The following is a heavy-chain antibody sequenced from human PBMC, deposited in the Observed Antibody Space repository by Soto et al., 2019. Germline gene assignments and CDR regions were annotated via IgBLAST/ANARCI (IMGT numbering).Heavy chain of an antibody. CDR1: GGSISSGGYY. Sequence: PSETLSLTCTVSGGSISSGGYYWSRIRQHPGKGLEWIGYIYYSGSTYYNPSLKSRVTISVDTSKNQFSLKLSSVTAADTAVYYCARTIAAAGTVFFDYWGQGTLVTVSS. J-gene: IGHJ4*02. CDR3: ARTIAAAGTVFFDY. CDR2: IYYSGST. D-gene: IGHD6-13*01. V-gene: IGHV4-31*03.